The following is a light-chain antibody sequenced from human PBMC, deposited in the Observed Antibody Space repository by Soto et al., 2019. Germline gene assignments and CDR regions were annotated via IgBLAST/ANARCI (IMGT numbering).Light chain of an antibody. CDR1: QSIGNS. Sequence: TVLTQSPATLSLSPEERATLSCKASQSIGNSLGWFQQKPGQAPRLLIDDAFNRATGIPARFTGSGSGSDFTLTISSLEPEDFGVYYWRQRDYWPRTFGGGTKVEIK. CDR3: RQRDYWPRT. CDR2: DAF. J-gene: IGKJ4*01. V-gene: IGKV3-11*01.